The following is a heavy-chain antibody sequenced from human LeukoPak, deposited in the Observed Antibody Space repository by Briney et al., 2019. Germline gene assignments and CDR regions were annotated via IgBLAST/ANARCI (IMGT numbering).Heavy chain of an antibody. J-gene: IGHJ4*02. Sequence: GGSLRLSCAASGFTFSSYAMSWVRQAPGKGLEWVSAISGSGGSTYYADSVKGRFTISRDNSKNTLYLQMNSLRAEDTAVYYCAKDGIQLWPQSYYFDYWGQGTLVTVSS. CDR2: ISGSGGST. V-gene: IGHV3-23*01. CDR1: GFTFSSYA. D-gene: IGHD5-18*01. CDR3: AKDGIQLWPQSYYFDY.